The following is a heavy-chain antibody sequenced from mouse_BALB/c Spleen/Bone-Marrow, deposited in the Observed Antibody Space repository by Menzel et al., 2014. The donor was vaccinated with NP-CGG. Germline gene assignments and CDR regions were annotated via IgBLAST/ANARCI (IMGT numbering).Heavy chain of an antibody. J-gene: IGHJ3*01. D-gene: IGHD1-1*01. CDR3: SSYNYGRSSFAC. Sequence: EVQLQQSGAELVKPGASVKLSCTASGFNIKDTYIHWVKQRPEQGLEWIGRIDPANGNTKYDPKFQGKATITTDTSSNTAFLQLSSLTSEDTAVYFCSSYNYGRSSFACWGQGTLVTVSA. V-gene: IGHV14-3*02. CDR1: GFNIKDTY. CDR2: IDPANGNT.